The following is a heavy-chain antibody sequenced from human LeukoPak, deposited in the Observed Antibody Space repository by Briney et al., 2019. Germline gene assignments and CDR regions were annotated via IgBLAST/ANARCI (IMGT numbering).Heavy chain of an antibody. CDR2: IYSGGST. D-gene: IGHD3-3*01. Sequence: GGSLRLSCAASGFTVSSNYMSWVRQAPGKGLEWVSVIYSGGSTYYADSVKGRFTISRDNSKNTLYLQMNSLRAEDMAVYYCARALDFWSGYYVSWGQGTLVTVSS. CDR1: GFTVSSNY. J-gene: IGHJ5*02. V-gene: IGHV3-53*01. CDR3: ARALDFWSGYYVS.